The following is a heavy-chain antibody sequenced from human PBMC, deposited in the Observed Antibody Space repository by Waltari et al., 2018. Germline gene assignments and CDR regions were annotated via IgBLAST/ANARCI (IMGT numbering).Heavy chain of an antibody. CDR3: ARGGFGVATAVYYFDY. Sequence: QVQLVQSGAEVKKPGSSVKVSCKASGGTFSSYAISWVRQAPGQGLEWRGGIIPIVGTANYAQKFQGRVTITADESTSTAYMELSSLRSEDTAVYYCARGGFGVATAVYYFDYWGQGTLVTVSS. CDR2: IIPIVGTA. CDR1: GGTFSSYA. D-gene: IGHD3-3*01. V-gene: IGHV1-69*01. J-gene: IGHJ4*02.